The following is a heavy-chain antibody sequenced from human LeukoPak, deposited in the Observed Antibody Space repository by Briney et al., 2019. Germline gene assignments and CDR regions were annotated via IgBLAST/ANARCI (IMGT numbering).Heavy chain of an antibody. J-gene: IGHJ4*02. Sequence: GRSLRLSCAASGFTFDDYAMHWVRQAPGKGLEWVSYISSRSSTIYYADSVKGRFTISRDNAKNSLYLQMNSLRAEDTAVYYCARERVSTYYDFWSGYEDYWGQGTLVTVSS. V-gene: IGHV3-48*01. CDR1: GFTFDDYA. CDR3: ARERVSTYYDFWSGYEDY. D-gene: IGHD3-3*01. CDR2: ISSRSSTI.